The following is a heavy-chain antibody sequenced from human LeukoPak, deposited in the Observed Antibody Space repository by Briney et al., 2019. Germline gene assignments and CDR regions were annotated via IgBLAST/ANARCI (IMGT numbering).Heavy chain of an antibody. Sequence: SETLSLTCTVSGGSNSSFYWTWIRQPPGKGLECIGYIYTSGITNYNPSLKSRVTISVDTSKNQFSLKLSSVTAADTAVYYCARQGGYSSPFSVWGEGTTVTVSS. CDR1: GGSNSSFY. CDR2: IYTSGIT. D-gene: IGHD6-19*01. CDR3: ARQGGYSSPFSV. V-gene: IGHV4-4*09. J-gene: IGHJ6*04.